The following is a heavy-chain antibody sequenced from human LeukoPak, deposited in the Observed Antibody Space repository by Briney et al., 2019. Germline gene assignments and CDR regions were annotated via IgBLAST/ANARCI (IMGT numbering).Heavy chain of an antibody. Sequence: SETLSLTCTVSGGSLSSSSYYWGWIRQPPGKGLEWIGSIYYSGSTYYNPSLKSRVTISVDTSKNRFSLKLSSVTAADTAVYYCARVYYDSSGYYSPATVADWGQGTLVTVSS. CDR2: IYYSGST. J-gene: IGHJ4*02. D-gene: IGHD3-22*01. CDR1: GGSLSSSSYY. CDR3: ARVYYDSSGYYSPATVAD. V-gene: IGHV4-39*01.